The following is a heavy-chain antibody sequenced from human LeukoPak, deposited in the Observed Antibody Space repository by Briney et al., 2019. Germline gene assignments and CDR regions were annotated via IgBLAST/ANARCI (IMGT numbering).Heavy chain of an antibody. D-gene: IGHD6-13*01. Sequence: GGSLRLSCAASGFTFSDYYMSWIRQAPGKGLEWVSYISSRGSTIYYADSVKGRFTISRDNAKNSLYLQMNSLRAEDTAVYYCARVYSSSWEEGYYFHYWGQGTLVTVSS. CDR2: ISSRGSTI. CDR3: ARVYSSSWEEGYYFHY. CDR1: GFTFSDYY. V-gene: IGHV3-11*04. J-gene: IGHJ4*02.